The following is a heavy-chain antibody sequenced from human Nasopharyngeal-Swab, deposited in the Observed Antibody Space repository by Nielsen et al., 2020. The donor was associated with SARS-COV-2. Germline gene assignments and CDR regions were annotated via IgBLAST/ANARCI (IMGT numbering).Heavy chain of an antibody. CDR3: AKDRDSGDDSEEYYHYYGMDV. J-gene: IGHJ6*02. D-gene: IGHD5-12*01. V-gene: IGHV3-23*01. CDR2: ISGDSDST. Sequence: GESLKISCAASGFTFSNFAMSWVRQAPGKGLEWVSVISGDSDSTYYTDSVRGRFTISRDNSKNTLNLQMNTLRAEDTAIYYCAKDRDSGDDSEEYYHYYGMDVWGQGTTVTVSS. CDR1: GFTFSNFA.